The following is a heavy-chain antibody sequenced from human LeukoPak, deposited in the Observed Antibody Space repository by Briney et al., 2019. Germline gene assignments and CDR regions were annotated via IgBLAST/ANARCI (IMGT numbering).Heavy chain of an antibody. V-gene: IGHV3-74*01. CDR2: INSDGSST. J-gene: IGHJ4*02. D-gene: IGHD5-24*01. CDR1: GFTFSSYW. Sequence: GSLRLSCAASGFTFSSYWMHWVRQAPGKGLVWVSRINSDGSSTSYADSVKGRFTISRDNSKNTLYLQMNSLRAEDTAVYYCANSEERWLQLLYYWGQGTLVTVSS. CDR3: ANSEERWLQLLYY.